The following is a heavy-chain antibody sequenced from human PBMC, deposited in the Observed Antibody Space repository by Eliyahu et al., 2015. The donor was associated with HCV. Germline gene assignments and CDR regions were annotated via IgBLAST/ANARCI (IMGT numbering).Heavy chain of an antibody. Sequence: QFQLVQSGAEVKKPGASVKVSCKASGYTFTSYGISWVRXAPGQGLEWMGWISAFHGNTNYAQKLQGRVTMTTDTSTSTAYMELRSLRSDDTAVYYCARVAQDGLGYCSGGSCYSSYYGMDVWGQGTTVTVSS. CDR2: ISAFHGNT. J-gene: IGHJ6*02. D-gene: IGHD2-15*01. V-gene: IGHV1-18*01. CDR1: GYTFTSYG. CDR3: ARVAQDGLGYCSGGSCYSSYYGMDV.